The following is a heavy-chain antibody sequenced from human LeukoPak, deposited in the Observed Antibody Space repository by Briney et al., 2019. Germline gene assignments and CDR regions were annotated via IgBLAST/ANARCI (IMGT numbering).Heavy chain of an antibody. D-gene: IGHD2-21*02. V-gene: IGHV3-21*01. Sequence: GGSLRLSCAASGFTFSSYSMNWVRQAPGKGLEWVSSISSYSYIYYADSVKGRFTISRDNANDSLYLQMNSLRAEDTAVYYCARDAYCGGDCYFGYYGMDVWGQGTTVTVSS. CDR3: ARDAYCGGDCYFGYYGMDV. CDR1: GFTFSSYS. J-gene: IGHJ6*02. CDR2: ISSYSYI.